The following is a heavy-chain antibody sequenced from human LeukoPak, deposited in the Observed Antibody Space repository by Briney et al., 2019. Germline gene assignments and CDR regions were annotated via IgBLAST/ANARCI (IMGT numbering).Heavy chain of an antibody. CDR2: INHSGST. CDR1: GGSFSGYY. V-gene: IGHV4-34*01. CDR3: ARGGSYDYVWGSYRYTNFDY. J-gene: IGHJ4*02. D-gene: IGHD3-16*02. Sequence: SETLSLTCAVYGGSFSGYYWSWIRQPPGKGLEWTGEINHSGSTNYNPSLKSRVTISVDTSKNQFSLKLSSVTAADTAVYYCARGGSYDYVWGSYRYTNFDYWGQGTLVTVSS.